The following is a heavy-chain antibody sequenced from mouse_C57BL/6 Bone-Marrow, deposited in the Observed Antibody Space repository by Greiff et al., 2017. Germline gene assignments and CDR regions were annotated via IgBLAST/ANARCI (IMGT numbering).Heavy chain of an antibody. CDR1: GYSITSGYY. Sequence: EVHLVESGPGLAKPSQTLSLTCSVTGYSITSGYYWNWIRQFPGNKLEWMGYISYDGSNNYNPTLKNRIPITRDTSKNQFFLKLNSVTTEDTATENCARVGEFYAMDYWGQGTSVTVSS. D-gene: IGHD2-13*01. CDR2: ISYDGSN. V-gene: IGHV3-6*01. J-gene: IGHJ4*01. CDR3: ARVGEFYAMDY.